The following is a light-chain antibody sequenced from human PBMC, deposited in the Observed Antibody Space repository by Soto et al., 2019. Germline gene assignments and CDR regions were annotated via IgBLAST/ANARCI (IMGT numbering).Light chain of an antibody. CDR3: QQYDNLPFT. CDR1: QAISNY. V-gene: IGKV1-33*01. Sequence: DIQMTQSPSSLSASVGDRVTITCQASQAISNYLNWYQQKPGKAPKLLIYDASNLETGVPSRFIGSGSGTDFTLTISSLQPEDIATYYCQQYDNLPFTFGPGTKVDIK. CDR2: DAS. J-gene: IGKJ3*01.